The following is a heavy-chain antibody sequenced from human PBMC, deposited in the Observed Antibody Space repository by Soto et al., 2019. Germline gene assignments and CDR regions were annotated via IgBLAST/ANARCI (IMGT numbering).Heavy chain of an antibody. CDR1: GDSISSGGFC. V-gene: IGHV4-30-2*01. CDR3: ARHQSHSSSYVDP. D-gene: IGHD6-13*01. CDR2: IYHSGTS. Sequence: PSETLSHTCAVSGDSISSGGFCWSWIRQPPGKGLEWIGYIYHSGTSFYNPSLKSRVTISVDGSKNQFSLKVKSVTAADTAVYYCARHQSHSSSYVDPWGQGTLVTVSS. J-gene: IGHJ5*02.